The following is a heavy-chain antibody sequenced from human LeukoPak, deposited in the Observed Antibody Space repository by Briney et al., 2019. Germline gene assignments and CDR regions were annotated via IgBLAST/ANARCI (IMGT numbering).Heavy chain of an antibody. Sequence: GGSLRLSCAASGFTVSSNYMSWVRQAPGKGLEWVSVIYSGGSTYYADSVKGRFTISRHNSKNTLYLQMNSLRAEDTAVYYCARVGGVMKIYYYGMDVWGQGTKVTVSS. V-gene: IGHV3-53*04. J-gene: IGHJ6*02. D-gene: IGHD3-16*01. CDR3: ARVGGVMKIYYYGMDV. CDR2: IYSGGST. CDR1: GFTVSSNY.